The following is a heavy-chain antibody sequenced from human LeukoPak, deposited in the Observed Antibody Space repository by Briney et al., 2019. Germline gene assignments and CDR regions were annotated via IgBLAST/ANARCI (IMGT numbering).Heavy chain of an antibody. CDR1: GYTFITYG. Sequence: ASVKVSCKASGYTFITYGISWVRQAPGQGLEWMGWISAYSGTANYAQKLQGRVTMTTDTSTSTAYMELRSLRSDDTAVYYCARDRGSGSYYPRFDYWGQGTLVTVSS. V-gene: IGHV1-18*01. CDR2: ISAYSGTA. D-gene: IGHD3-10*01. J-gene: IGHJ4*02. CDR3: ARDRGSGSYYPRFDY.